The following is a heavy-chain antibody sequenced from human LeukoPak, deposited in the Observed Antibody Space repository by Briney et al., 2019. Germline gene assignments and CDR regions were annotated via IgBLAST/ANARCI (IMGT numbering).Heavy chain of an antibody. V-gene: IGHV4-38-2*02. Sequence: SETLSLTRTVSGGSISSYYWGWIRQPPGKGLEWIGSIYHSGSTYYNPSLKSRVTISVDTSKNQFSLKLSSVTAADTAVYYCASHPLKYCSGGSCYSASFDYWGQGTLVTVSS. CDR2: IYHSGST. CDR3: ASHPLKYCSGGSCYSASFDY. CDR1: GGSISSYY. D-gene: IGHD2-15*01. J-gene: IGHJ4*02.